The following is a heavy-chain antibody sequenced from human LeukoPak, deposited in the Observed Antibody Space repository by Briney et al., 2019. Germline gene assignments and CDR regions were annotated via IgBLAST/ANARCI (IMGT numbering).Heavy chain of an antibody. D-gene: IGHD6-13*01. CDR3: AKAGIAAAFTGAYYYMDV. CDR1: GFTFSSYA. CDR2: ISGSGGST. V-gene: IGHV3-23*01. J-gene: IGHJ6*03. Sequence: PGGSLRLSCAASGFTFSSYAMSWVRQAPGKGLEWVSAISGSGGSTYYADSVKGRFTISRDNSKNTLYLQMNSLRAEDTAVHYCAKAGIAAAFTGAYYYMDVWGKGTTVTVSS.